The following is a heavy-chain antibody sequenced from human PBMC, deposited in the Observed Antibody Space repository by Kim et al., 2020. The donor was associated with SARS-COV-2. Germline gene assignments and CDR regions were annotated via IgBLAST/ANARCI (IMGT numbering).Heavy chain of an antibody. CDR2: INSDGRTT. J-gene: IGHJ4*02. CDR1: GFTLSGYW. Sequence: GGSLRLSCAASGFTLSGYWMHWVRQAPGKGLVWVSRINSDGRTTSYADSVKGRFTISRDNAKNTLYLQMNSLTAEDTALYYCARRQYTSGWYYFDYWGQGTLVTVSP. V-gene: IGHV3-74*01. D-gene: IGHD6-19*01. CDR3: ARRQYTSGWYYFDY.